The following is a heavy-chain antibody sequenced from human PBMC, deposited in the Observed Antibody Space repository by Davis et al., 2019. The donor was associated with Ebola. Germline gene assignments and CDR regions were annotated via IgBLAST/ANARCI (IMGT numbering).Heavy chain of an antibody. V-gene: IGHV1-69*05. CDR1: GYTFTSYD. D-gene: IGHD4-11*01. J-gene: IGHJ4*02. CDR3: ARDRGSNYLHPDY. Sequence: SVKVSCKASGYTFTSYDISWVRQAPGQGLEWMGGIIPIFGTANYAQKFQGRVTMTRDTSTSTVYMELSSLRSEDTAVYYCARDRGSNYLHPDYWGQGTLVTVSS. CDR2: IIPIFGTA.